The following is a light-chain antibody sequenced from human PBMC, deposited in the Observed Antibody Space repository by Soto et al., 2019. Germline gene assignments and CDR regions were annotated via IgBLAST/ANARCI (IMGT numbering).Light chain of an antibody. Sequence: DIVLTQSPAPLSVSPGERVTPSCKSSQSIGTKLAWYQQKLGQAPRLLIYDESSRPAGMPARFSGRGYGTEFTLNISSLQSDDCAVYYCQQYNNWLRTFGQGAKVDIK. CDR3: QQYNNWLRT. CDR2: DES. J-gene: IGKJ1*01. V-gene: IGKV3-15*01. CDR1: QSIGTK.